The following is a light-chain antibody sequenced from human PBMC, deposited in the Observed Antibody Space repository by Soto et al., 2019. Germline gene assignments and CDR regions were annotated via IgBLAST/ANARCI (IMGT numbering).Light chain of an antibody. CDR2: EVN. Sequence: QSALTQPASVSGSSGQSITISCTGTSSDVGGHNYVSWYQQHPGKAPKLMIYEVNNRPSGVSDRFSGSKAGNTASLTISGLQAEDEADYYCSSFTSSTTLVVFGGGTKVTVL. CDR3: SSFTSSTTLVV. CDR1: SSDVGGHNY. V-gene: IGLV2-14*01. J-gene: IGLJ2*01.